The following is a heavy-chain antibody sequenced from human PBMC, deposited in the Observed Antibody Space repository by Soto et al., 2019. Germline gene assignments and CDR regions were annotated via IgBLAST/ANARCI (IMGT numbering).Heavy chain of an antibody. CDR3: AKDRAYYYDSSGYYYGPFDY. J-gene: IGHJ4*02. V-gene: IGHV3-30*18. D-gene: IGHD3-22*01. CDR1: GFTFSSYG. CDR2: ISYDGSNK. Sequence: PGGSLRVSCAASGFTFSSYGMHWVRQAPGKGRGWVAVISYDGSNKYYADSVKGRFTISRDNSKNTLYLQMNSLRAEDTAVYYCAKDRAYYYDSSGYYYGPFDYWGQGTLVTVSS.